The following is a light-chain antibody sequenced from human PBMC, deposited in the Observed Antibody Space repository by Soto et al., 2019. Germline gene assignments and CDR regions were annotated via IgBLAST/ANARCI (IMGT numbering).Light chain of an antibody. CDR1: QSVGST. V-gene: IGKV3-15*01. CDR2: DAS. Sequence: EIVMSQSPASLSVSTGERATLSCRASQSVGSTLAWYQQKVGQAPRLLIYDASARATGIPARFSGSGSGTEFTLTISSLQSEDFAVYYCQQYNDRPETFGQGTKV. J-gene: IGKJ1*01. CDR3: QQYNDRPET.